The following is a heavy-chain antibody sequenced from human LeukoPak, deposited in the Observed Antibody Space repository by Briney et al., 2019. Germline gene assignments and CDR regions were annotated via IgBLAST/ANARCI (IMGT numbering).Heavy chain of an antibody. CDR1: GFTFSNDW. Sequence: VGSLRLSCAVSGFTFSNDWMHWVRQAPGMGLLWVSRISGDGATTNYADSVKGRFTISRDNAKNTLYLQMDSLRAEDTAVYYCAGTWSFDYWGQGTLVTVSS. CDR3: AGTWSFDY. J-gene: IGHJ4*02. D-gene: IGHD2-15*01. V-gene: IGHV3-74*01. CDR2: ISGDGATT.